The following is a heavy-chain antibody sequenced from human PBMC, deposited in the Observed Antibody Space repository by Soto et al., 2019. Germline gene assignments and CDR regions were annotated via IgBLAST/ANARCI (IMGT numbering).Heavy chain of an antibody. J-gene: IGHJ4*02. Sequence: GGSLRLSCAASGFTFSSYAMSWVRQAPGKGLEWVSAISGSGGSTYYADSVKGRFTISRDNSKNTLYLQMNSLRAEDTAVYYCAKALPGPTGYSSGWPFDYWGQGTLVTVSS. CDR3: AKALPGPTGYSSGWPFDY. CDR2: ISGSGGST. CDR1: GFTFSSYA. V-gene: IGHV3-23*01. D-gene: IGHD6-19*01.